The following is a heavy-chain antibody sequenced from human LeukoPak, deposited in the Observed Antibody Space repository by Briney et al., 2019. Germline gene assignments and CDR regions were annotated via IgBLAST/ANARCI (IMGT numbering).Heavy chain of an antibody. Sequence: GGSLRLSCAASGFSFSSSAMSWVRQAAGRGREWVTGLSGSCTSTYYADSVKGRFTVSRDNSKNMLYLQMNSLRAEDTAIYYCAKGNVIVVVDYVGGQGTLVTVSS. CDR1: GFSFSSSA. CDR3: AKGNVIVVVDYV. D-gene: IGHD3-22*01. CDR2: LSGSCTST. V-gene: IGHV3-23*01. J-gene: IGHJ4*02.